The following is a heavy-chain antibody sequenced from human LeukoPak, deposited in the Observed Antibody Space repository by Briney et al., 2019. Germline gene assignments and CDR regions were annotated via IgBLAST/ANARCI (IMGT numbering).Heavy chain of an antibody. V-gene: IGHV4-59*01. CDR1: GGSISSYY. CDR3: AREPGIQLWSDAFDI. CDR2: IYYSGST. Sequence: SETLSLTCTVSGGSISSYYWSWIRQPPGKGLEWIGYIYYSGSTNYNPSLKSRVTISVDTSKNQFSLKLTSVTAADTAVYYCAREPGIQLWSDAFDIWGQGTMVTVSS. J-gene: IGHJ3*02. D-gene: IGHD5-18*01.